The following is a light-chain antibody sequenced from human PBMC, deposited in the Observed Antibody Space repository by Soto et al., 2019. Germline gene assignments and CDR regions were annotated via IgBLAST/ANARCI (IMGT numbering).Light chain of an antibody. CDR1: QSTSTW. J-gene: IGKJ1*01. V-gene: IGKV1-5*03. CDR2: KAS. CDR3: QQYGRYRT. Sequence: DIQMTQSPSTLSASVGDRVTITCRASQSTSTWLAWYQHKPGKAPNLLIYKASSLESGVPSRFSGSGSGTGFTLTISSLQPDDVATYYCQQYGRYRTFGQGTKVEIK.